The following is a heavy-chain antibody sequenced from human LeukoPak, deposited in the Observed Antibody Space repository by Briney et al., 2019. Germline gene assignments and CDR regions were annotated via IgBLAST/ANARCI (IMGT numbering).Heavy chain of an antibody. J-gene: IGHJ4*02. V-gene: IGHV4-4*09. Sequence: PPETLSLTCTVSGDSISSSYWNWIRQTPGKGLEWIGYISASGNTNYNPSLKSRIIISVDMSKNQFSLKLSSVTVADTAVYYCARLIPGTTGLRKNYFDYWGQGTLVTVSS. D-gene: IGHD1-20*01. CDR2: ISASGNT. CDR3: ARLIPGTTGLRKNYFDY. CDR1: GDSISSSY.